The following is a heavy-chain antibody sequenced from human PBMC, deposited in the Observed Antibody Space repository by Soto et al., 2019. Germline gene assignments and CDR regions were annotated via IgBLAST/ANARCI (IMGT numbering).Heavy chain of an antibody. V-gene: IGHV3-48*01. J-gene: IGHJ5*02. CDR1: GFTFSSYS. CDR3: ARDTAIFGVVITNWFDP. D-gene: IGHD3-3*01. Sequence: GGSLRLSCAASGFTFSSYSMNWVRQAPGKGLEWVSYISSSSTIYYADCVKGRFTISRENAKNSLYLQMNSLRAEDTAVYYCARDTAIFGVVITNWFDPWGQGTLVTVSS. CDR2: ISSSSTI.